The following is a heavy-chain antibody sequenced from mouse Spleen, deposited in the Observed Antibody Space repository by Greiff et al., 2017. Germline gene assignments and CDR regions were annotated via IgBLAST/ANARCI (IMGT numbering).Heavy chain of an antibody. CDR3: ARWEYGNYYAMDY. V-gene: IGHV1-42*01. CDR1: GYSFTGYY. Sequence: EVQLVESGPELVKPGASVKISCKASGYSFTGYYMNWVKQSPEKSLEWIGEINPSTGGTTYNQKFKAKATLTVDKSSSTAYMQLKSLTSEDSAVYYCARWEYGNYYAMDYWGQGTSVTVSS. CDR2: INPSTGGT. J-gene: IGHJ4*01. D-gene: IGHD2-10*02.